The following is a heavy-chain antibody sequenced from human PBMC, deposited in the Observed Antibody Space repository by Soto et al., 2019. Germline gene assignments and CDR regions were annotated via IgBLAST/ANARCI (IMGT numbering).Heavy chain of an antibody. CDR3: ARVPYYYGSGSYYPIKYYYYMDV. CDR1: GGSFSGYY. J-gene: IGHJ6*03. V-gene: IGHV4-34*01. Sequence: SETLSLTCAVYGGSFSGYYWSWIRQPPGKGLEWIGEINHSGSTNYNPSLKSRVTISVDTSKNQFSLKLSSVTAADTAVYYCARVPYYYGSGSYYPIKYYYYMDVWGKGTTVTVSS. D-gene: IGHD3-10*01. CDR2: INHSGST.